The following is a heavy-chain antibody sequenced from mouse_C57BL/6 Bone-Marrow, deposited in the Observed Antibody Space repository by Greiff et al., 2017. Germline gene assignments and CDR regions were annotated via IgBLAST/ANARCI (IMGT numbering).Heavy chain of an antibody. CDR3: AREGERGAMDY. CDR1: GYSFTDYY. J-gene: IGHJ4*01. V-gene: IGHV1-76*01. CDR2: IYPGSGNP. Sequence: VNVVESGAELVRPGASVNLSCRASGYSFTDYYVNWVKQRPGQGLEWIARIYPGSGNPYYSENFKGKATLTAEKSSSTAYMHLSGLSSEDSTVYFCAREGERGAMDYWGQGTSVTVSS.